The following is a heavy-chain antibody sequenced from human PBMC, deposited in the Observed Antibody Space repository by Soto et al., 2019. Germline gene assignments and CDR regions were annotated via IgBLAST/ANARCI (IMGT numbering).Heavy chain of an antibody. Sequence: PGGSLRLSCAASGFTFSSCAMHWVRQAPGKGLEWVAVISYDGSNKYYADSVKGRFTVSRDNSKNTLYLQVNSLRAEDTAVYYCARDNGYSYGYTLDHWGQGTLVTVSS. CDR1: GFTFSSCA. CDR3: ARDNGYSYGYTLDH. V-gene: IGHV3-30-3*01. J-gene: IGHJ4*02. CDR2: ISYDGSNK. D-gene: IGHD5-18*01.